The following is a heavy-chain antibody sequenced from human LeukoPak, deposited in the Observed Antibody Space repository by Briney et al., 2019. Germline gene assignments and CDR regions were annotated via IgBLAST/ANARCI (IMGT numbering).Heavy chain of an antibody. CDR1: GFTFSSYA. V-gene: IGHV3-23*01. Sequence: GGSLRLSCAASGFTFSSYAMSWVRQAPGKGLEWVSTISGNGGSTYYADSVKGRFTISRDNSKNTLYLEMNSLRAEDTAVYSCAKSIVVVTAKGDWFDPWGQGTLVTVSS. J-gene: IGHJ5*02. CDR2: ISGNGGST. D-gene: IGHD2-21*02. CDR3: AKSIVVVTAKGDWFDP.